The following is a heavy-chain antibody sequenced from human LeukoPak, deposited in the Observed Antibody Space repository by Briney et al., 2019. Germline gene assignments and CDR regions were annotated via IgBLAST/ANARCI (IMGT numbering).Heavy chain of an antibody. CDR1: GFTFSSYG. V-gene: IGHV3-33*01. D-gene: IGHD3-22*01. CDR2: IWYDGSNK. J-gene: IGHJ4*02. Sequence: GRSLRLSCAASGFTFSSYGMHWVXQAPGXGLEWVAVIWYDGSNKYYADSVKGRFTISRDNSKNTLYLQMNSLRAEDTAVYYCARDAYYYDSSGYFDYWGQGTLVTVSS. CDR3: ARDAYYYDSSGYFDY.